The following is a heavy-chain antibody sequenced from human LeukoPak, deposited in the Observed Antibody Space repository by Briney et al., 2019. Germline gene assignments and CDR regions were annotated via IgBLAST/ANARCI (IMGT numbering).Heavy chain of an antibody. CDR3: ARELVGATNYYYYYMDV. D-gene: IGHD1-26*01. CDR2: IYTGGST. J-gene: IGHJ6*03. Sequence: SQTLSLTCTVSGGSISSGSYYWSWIRQPAGKGLEWIGRIYTGGSTNYNPSLKSRVTISVDTSKNQFSLKLSSVTAADTAVYYCARELVGATNYYYYYMDVWGKGTTVTISS. V-gene: IGHV4-61*02. CDR1: GGSISSGSYY.